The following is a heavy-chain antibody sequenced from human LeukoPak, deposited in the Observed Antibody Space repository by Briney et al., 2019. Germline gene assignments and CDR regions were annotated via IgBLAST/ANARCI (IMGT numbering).Heavy chain of an antibody. CDR1: GFTFSSYA. CDR3: AKDKISVYSSSWNWFDP. D-gene: IGHD6-13*01. J-gene: IGHJ5*02. CDR2: ISGSGGST. V-gene: IGHV3-23*01. Sequence: QTGGSLRLSCAASGFTFSSYAMSWVRQAPGKGLEWVSAISGSGGSTYYADSVKGRFTISRDNSKNTLYLQMNSLRAEDTAVYYCAKDKISVYSSSWNWFDPWGQGTLVTVSS.